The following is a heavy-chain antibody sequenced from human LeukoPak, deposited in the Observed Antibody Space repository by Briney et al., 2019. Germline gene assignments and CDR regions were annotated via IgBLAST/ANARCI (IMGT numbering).Heavy chain of an antibody. CDR2: ISWNSGSI. J-gene: IGHJ4*02. D-gene: IGHD5-12*01. V-gene: IGHV3-9*01. Sequence: GRSLRLSCAASGFTFDDYAMHWVRQAPGKGLEWVSGISWNSGSIGYADSVKGRFTISRDNAKNSLYLQMNSLRAEDTALYYCAKDMTPNSRYPDYWGQGTLVTVSS. CDR1: GFTFDDYA. CDR3: AKDMTPNSRYPDY.